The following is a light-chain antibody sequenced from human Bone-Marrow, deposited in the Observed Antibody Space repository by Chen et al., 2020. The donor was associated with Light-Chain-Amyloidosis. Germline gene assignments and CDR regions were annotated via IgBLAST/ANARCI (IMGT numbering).Light chain of an antibody. Sequence: IQLTQSPSSLSASEGDRVTITCRASQDIVSYLAWYQQKPGKAPKLLIHAASTLYSGVPSRFGGSGSRTDFTLTISGLQAEDFATYYCQQLNFLPPTVGPGTTVDMK. J-gene: IGKJ3*01. CDR1: QDIVSY. CDR2: AAS. V-gene: IGKV1-9*01. CDR3: QQLNFLPPT.